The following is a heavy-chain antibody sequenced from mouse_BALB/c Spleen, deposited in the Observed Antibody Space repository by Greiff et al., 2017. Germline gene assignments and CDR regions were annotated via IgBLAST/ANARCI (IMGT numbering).Heavy chain of an antibody. CDR3: ARGYGNYYFDY. J-gene: IGHJ2*01. V-gene: IGHV5-4*02. Sequence: EVKLMESGGGLVKPGGSLKLSCAASGFTFSDYYMYWVRQTPEKRLEWVATISDGGSYTYYPDSVKGRFTISRDNAKNNLYLQMSSLKSEDTAMYYCARGYGNYYFDYWGQGTTLTVSS. D-gene: IGHD2-1*01. CDR1: GFTFSDYY. CDR2: ISDGGSYT.